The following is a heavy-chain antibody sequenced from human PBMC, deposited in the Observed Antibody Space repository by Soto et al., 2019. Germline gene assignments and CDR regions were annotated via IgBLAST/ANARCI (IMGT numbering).Heavy chain of an antibody. V-gene: IGHV3-33*01. CDR2: IWYDGSNK. CDR1: GFTFSSYG. J-gene: IGHJ6*03. CDR3: ARTQNYYYYYMDV. Sequence: GGSLRLSCAASGFTFSSYGMHWVRQAPGKGLEWVAVIWYDGSNKYYADSVKGRFTISRDNSKNTLYLQMNSLRAEDTAVYYCARTQNYYYYYMDVWGKGTTVTVSS.